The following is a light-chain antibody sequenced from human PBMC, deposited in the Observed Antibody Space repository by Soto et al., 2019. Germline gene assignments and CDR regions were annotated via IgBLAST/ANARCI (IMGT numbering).Light chain of an antibody. CDR1: QSVSSN. CDR3: QQYNNWPWT. V-gene: IGKV3-15*01. J-gene: IGKJ1*01. Sequence: EIVITQSPATLSVSPGERATLSCRASQSVSSNLAWYQQKPGQAPRLLIYGASTRANGIPARFSGSGSGTEFTLTISSLQSEDFAVYYCQQYNNWPWTFGQGTKV. CDR2: GAS.